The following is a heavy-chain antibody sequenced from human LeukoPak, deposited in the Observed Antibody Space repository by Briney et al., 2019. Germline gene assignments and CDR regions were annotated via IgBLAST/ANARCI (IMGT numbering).Heavy chain of an antibody. J-gene: IGHJ4*02. CDR3: AREGRCSGGSCYRYYFDY. CDR1: GFTFSSYS. CDR2: ISSSSSYI. V-gene: IGHV3-21*01. D-gene: IGHD2-15*01. Sequence: PGGSLRLSCTASGFTFSSYSMNWVRQAPGKGLEWVSSISSSSSYIYYADSVKGRFTISRDNVKNSLYLQMNSLRDEDTAVYYCAREGRCSGGSCYRYYFDYWGQGTLVTVSS.